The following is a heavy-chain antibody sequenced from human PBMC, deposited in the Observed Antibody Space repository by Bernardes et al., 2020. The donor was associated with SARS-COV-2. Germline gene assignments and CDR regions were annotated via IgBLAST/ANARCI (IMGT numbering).Heavy chain of an antibody. CDR2: ISGGGRK. J-gene: IGHJ6*02. Sequence: GSLRLSCTVSGFDVGTNYMSWVRQAPGKGLEWVSFISGGGRKYYADSVNGRFIISRDNSRNTVYFQMNSLRAEDTAVYYCTRGDYWGSDRWDPSHFYGMDVWGQGTTVTVSS. CDR3: TRGDYWGSDRWDPSHFYGMDV. D-gene: IGHD3-10*01. V-gene: IGHV3-66*02. CDR1: GFDVGTNY.